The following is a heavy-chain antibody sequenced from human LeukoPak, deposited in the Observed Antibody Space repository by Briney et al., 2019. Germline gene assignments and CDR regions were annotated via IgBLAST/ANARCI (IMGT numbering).Heavy chain of an antibody. D-gene: IGHD3-22*01. CDR1: GYTFTGYY. J-gene: IGHJ4*02. CDR2: IIPIFGTA. CDR3: ARGSEYYYDSSGYYSFDY. Sequence: SVKVSCKASGYTFTGYYMHWVRQAPGQGLEWMGGIIPIFGTANYAQKFQGRVTITADKSTSTAYMELSSLRSEDTAVYYCARGSEYYYDSSGYYSFDYWGQGTLVTVSS. V-gene: IGHV1-69*06.